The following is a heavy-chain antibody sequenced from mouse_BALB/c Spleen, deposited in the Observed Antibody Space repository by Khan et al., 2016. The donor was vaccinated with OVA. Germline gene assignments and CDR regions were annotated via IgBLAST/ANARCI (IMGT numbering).Heavy chain of an antibody. J-gene: IGHJ2*02. CDR1: GYSITSDYA. CDR3: ARVYGGDFDY. D-gene: IGHD1-1*01. Sequence: EVKLLESGPGLVKPSQSLSLTCTVTGYSITSDYAWNWIRQFPGNKLEWMGFISYSGNTKYNPSLKSRFSITRDTSKNQFFLQLNSVTTEDTATYYCARVYGGDFDYWGKGTSRTVSS. CDR2: ISYSGNT. V-gene: IGHV3-2*02.